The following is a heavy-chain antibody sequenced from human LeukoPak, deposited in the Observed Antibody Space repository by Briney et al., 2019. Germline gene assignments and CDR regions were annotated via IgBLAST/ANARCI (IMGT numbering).Heavy chain of an antibody. CDR1: GGCFSGYY. J-gene: IGHJ6*03. Sequence: SETLSLTCAVYGGCFSGYYWSWIRQPPGKGLEWIGEINHSGGTNYNPSLKSRVTISVDTSKNQFSLKLSSVTAADTAVYYCARGLSSSSLYYYMDVWGKGTTVTVSS. CDR2: INHSGGT. D-gene: IGHD6-6*01. CDR3: ARGLSSSSLYYYMDV. V-gene: IGHV4-34*01.